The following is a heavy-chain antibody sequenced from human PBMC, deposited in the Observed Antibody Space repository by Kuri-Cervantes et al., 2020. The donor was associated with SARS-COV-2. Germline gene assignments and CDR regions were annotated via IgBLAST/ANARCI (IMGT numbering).Heavy chain of an antibody. V-gene: IGHV3-15*07. CDR2: IKSKTDGGTT. CDR3: TTDTPLSQHYDFWSGYHYGMDV. CDR1: AFTFSSYA. J-gene: IGHJ6*02. D-gene: IGHD3-3*01. Sequence: GESLKISCAASAFTFSSYAMHWVRQAPGKGLEWVGRIKSKTDGGTTDYAAPVKGRFTISRDDSKNTLYLQMNSLKTEDTAVYYCTTDTPLSQHYDFWSGYHYGMDVWGQGTTVTVSS.